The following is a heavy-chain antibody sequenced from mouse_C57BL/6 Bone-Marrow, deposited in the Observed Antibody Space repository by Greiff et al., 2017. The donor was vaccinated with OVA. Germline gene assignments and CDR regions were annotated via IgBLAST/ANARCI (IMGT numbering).Heavy chain of an antibody. CDR1: GFTFSSYA. J-gene: IGHJ2*01. CDR2: ISSGGDYI. D-gene: IGHD4-1*01. V-gene: IGHV5-9-1*02. Sequence: EVKVVESGEGLVKPGGSLKLSCAASGFTFSSYAMSWVRQTPEKRLEWVAYISSGGDYIYYADTVKGRFTISRDNARNTLYLQMSSLKSEDTAMYYCTRGTVYFDYWGQGTTLTVSS. CDR3: TRGTVYFDY.